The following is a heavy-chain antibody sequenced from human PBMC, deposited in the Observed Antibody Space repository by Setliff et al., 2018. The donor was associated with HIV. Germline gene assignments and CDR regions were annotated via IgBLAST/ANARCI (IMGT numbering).Heavy chain of an antibody. CDR2: IYYSGST. Sequence: PSETLSLTCTVSGGSISSHYWSWIRQPPGKGLEWSGSIYYSGSTNYNPSLKSRITISVDTSKNQYSLKMTSVTAADMGVYYCARGRKKTLAVSGTRYFDFWGQGTLVTVSS. CDR3: ARGRKKTLAVSGTRYFDF. V-gene: IGHV4-59*11. J-gene: IGHJ4*02. D-gene: IGHD6-19*01. CDR1: GGSISSHY.